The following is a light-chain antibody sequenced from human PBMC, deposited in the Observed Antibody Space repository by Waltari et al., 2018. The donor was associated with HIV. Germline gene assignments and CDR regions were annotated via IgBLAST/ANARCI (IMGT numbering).Light chain of an antibody. J-gene: IGKJ3*01. Sequence: EIVLTQSPAILSSTPGDRVTLSCRASQSVRSYLAWYQQKPGQAPRLLMYDASNRATGIPARFSGSGSGKDFTLTISSLQPEDFAVYYCQQRNSWPPDVTFGPGTKVDIK. V-gene: IGKV3-11*01. CDR1: QSVRSY. CDR2: DAS. CDR3: QQRNSWPPDVT.